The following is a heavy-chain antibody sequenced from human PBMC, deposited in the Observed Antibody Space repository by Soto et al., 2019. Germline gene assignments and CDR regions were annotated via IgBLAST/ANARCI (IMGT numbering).Heavy chain of an antibody. J-gene: IGHJ4*02. Sequence: ASVKVSCKASGYTFTSYAMHWVRQAPGQRLEWMGWINAGNGNTKYSQKFQGRVTITRDTSASTAYMELSSLRSEDTAVYYCAIGKVRFLEWLTIDYWGQGTLVTVSS. CDR3: AIGKVRFLEWLTIDY. CDR1: GYTFTSYA. CDR2: INAGNGNT. D-gene: IGHD3-3*01. V-gene: IGHV1-3*01.